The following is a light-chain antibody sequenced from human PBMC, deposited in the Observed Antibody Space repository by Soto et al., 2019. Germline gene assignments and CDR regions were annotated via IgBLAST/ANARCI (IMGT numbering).Light chain of an antibody. Sequence: QSVLTQPPSASGSPGQSVTISCSGTSSDVGGFNYVSWYQQHPGRAPKVLIYEVNKRPSGVPDRSSGSKSGSTASLTVSGLQAEDEAEYYCSSYAVTNIFVFGTGTKVTVL. CDR3: SSYAVTNIFV. CDR1: SSDVGGFNY. J-gene: IGLJ1*01. CDR2: EVN. V-gene: IGLV2-8*01.